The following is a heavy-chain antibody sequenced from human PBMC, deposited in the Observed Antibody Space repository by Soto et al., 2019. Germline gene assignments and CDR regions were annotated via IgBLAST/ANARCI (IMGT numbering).Heavy chain of an antibody. J-gene: IGHJ6*02. CDR2: MYHSGST. CDR3: ARDHYVYDILTGTGYYYGMDV. V-gene: IGHV4-30-2*01. Sequence: SETLSLTCAVSGGSISSGGYSWSWIRQPPGKGLEWIGYMYHSGSTYYNPSLKSRVTISIDRSKNQFSLKLSSVTAADTAVYYCARDHYVYDILTGTGYYYGMDVWGQGTTVTVSS. CDR1: GGSISSGGYS. D-gene: IGHD3-9*01.